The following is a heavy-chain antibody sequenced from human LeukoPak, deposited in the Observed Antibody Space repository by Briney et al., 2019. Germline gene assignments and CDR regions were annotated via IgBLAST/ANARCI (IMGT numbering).Heavy chain of an antibody. CDR1: GGTFSSYA. CDR2: IIPIFGTA. J-gene: IGHJ4*02. CDR3: ARDRGYSSGYYE. Sequence: ASVKVSCKASGGTFSSYAISWVRQAPGQGLEWMGGIIPIFGTANYAQKFQGRVMITADKSTSTAYMELSSLRSEDTAVYYCARDRGYSSGYYEWGQGTLVTVSS. D-gene: IGHD3-22*01. V-gene: IGHV1-69*06.